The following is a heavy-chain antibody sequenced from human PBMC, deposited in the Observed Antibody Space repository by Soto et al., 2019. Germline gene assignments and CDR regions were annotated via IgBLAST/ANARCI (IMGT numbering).Heavy chain of an antibody. CDR1: GFTFSSYA. V-gene: IGHV3-30-3*01. J-gene: IGHJ4*02. D-gene: IGHD5-18*01. Sequence: QVQLVESGGGVVQPGRSLRLSCAASGFTFSSYAMHWVRQAPGKGLEWVAVISYDGSNKYYSESVKGRFTISRDNSKNTLYLQMNSLRAEDTAVYYCARDGEFRYSYGTYYFDYWGQGTLVTVSS. CDR2: ISYDGSNK. CDR3: ARDGEFRYSYGTYYFDY.